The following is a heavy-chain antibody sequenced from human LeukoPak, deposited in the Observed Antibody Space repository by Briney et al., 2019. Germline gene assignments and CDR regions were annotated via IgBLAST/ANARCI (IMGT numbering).Heavy chain of an antibody. Sequence: SETLSLTCTVSGGSISSYYWSWIRQPPGKGLEWIGYIYYSGSTNYNPSLKSRVTISVYKSKNQFSLKLSSVTAADTAVYYCARAYYDSSGYGGYYYYYMDVWGKGTTVTVSS. CDR1: GGSISSYY. J-gene: IGHJ6*03. CDR3: ARAYYDSSGYGGYYYYYMDV. CDR2: IYYSGST. V-gene: IGHV4-59*12. D-gene: IGHD3-22*01.